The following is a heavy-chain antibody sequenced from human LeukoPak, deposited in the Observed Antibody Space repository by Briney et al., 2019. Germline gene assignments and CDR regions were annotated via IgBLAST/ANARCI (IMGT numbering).Heavy chain of an antibody. J-gene: IGHJ4*02. Sequence: GGSLRLSCAASGFTFSSYAMSWVRQAPGKGLEWVSAISGSGGSTYYADSVKGRFTISRDNSKNTLYLQMNSLRAEDTAVYYYAKDGHGQQLAFDYWGQGTLVTVSS. CDR2: ISGSGGST. V-gene: IGHV3-23*01. CDR1: GFTFSSYA. D-gene: IGHD6-13*01. CDR3: AKDGHGQQLAFDY.